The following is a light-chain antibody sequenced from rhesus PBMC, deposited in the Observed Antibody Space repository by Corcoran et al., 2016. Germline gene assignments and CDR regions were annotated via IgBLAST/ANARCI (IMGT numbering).Light chain of an antibody. CDR2: RAS. J-gene: IGKJ2*01. CDR3: QHHGNSPYS. V-gene: IGKV1-69*01. CDR1: QDISNW. Sequence: DIQMTQSPSSLSASIGDRVTITCRASQDISNWVAWYQQKPGKAPKLLIYRASNLETGVPSRFSGSGSGTAFTLTISNLQPDDLATYCCQHHGNSPYSFGQVTKVEIK.